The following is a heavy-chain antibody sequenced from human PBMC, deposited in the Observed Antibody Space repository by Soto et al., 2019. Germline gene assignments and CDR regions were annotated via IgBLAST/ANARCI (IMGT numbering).Heavy chain of an antibody. CDR3: AGYGSSWYGAFDI. CDR2: IYYSGST. J-gene: IGHJ3*02. D-gene: IGHD6-13*01. V-gene: IGHV4-61*01. Sequence: SETLSLTCTVSGGSVSSGSYYWSWILQPPGKGLEWIGHIYYSGSTNYNPSLKSRVTISVDTSKNQFSLKLSSVTAADTAVYYCAGYGSSWYGAFDIWGQGTMVTVSS. CDR1: GGSVSSGSYY.